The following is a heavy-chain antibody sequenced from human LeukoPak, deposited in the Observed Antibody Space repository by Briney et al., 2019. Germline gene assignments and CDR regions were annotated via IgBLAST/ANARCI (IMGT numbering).Heavy chain of an antibody. CDR3: ARNSNMNYDILTGLYYYYGMDV. CDR1: GGSFSGYY. Sequence: SETLSLTCAVYGGSFSGYYWSWIRQPPGKGLEWIGEINHSGSTNYNPSLKSRVTISVDTSKSQFSLKLSSVTAADTAVYYCARNSNMNYDILTGLYYYYGMDVWGQGTTVTVSS. D-gene: IGHD3-9*01. V-gene: IGHV4-34*01. CDR2: INHSGST. J-gene: IGHJ6*02.